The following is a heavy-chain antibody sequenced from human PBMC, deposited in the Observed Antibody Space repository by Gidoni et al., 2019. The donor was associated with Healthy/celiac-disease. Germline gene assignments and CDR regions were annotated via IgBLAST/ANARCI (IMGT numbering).Heavy chain of an antibody. D-gene: IGHD3-22*01. CDR3: ARGGGLLLGDDAFDI. V-gene: IGHV4-61*02. Sequence: QVQLQESGPGLVKPSQTLSLTCTVSGGPISSGSYYWSWIRQPSGKGLEWIGRIYTSWSTNYTPSFKSRVTISVDTSKNQFSLKLSSVPAADTAVYYCARGGGLLLGDDAFDIWGQGTMVTVSS. CDR2: IYTSWST. CDR1: GGPISSGSYY. J-gene: IGHJ3*02.